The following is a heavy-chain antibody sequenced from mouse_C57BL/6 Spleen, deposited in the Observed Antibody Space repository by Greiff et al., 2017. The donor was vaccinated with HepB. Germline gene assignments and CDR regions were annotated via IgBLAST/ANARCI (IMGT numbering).Heavy chain of an antibody. CDR2: ISSGGSYT. Sequence: EVKLMESGGDLVKPGGSLKLSCAASGFTFSSYGMSWVRQTPDKRLEWVATISSGGSYTYYPDSVKGRFTISRDNAKNTPYLQMSSLKSEDTAMYYCARQEVTTNYYAMDYWGQGTSVTVSS. J-gene: IGHJ4*01. CDR3: ARQEVTTNYYAMDY. D-gene: IGHD2-5*01. V-gene: IGHV5-6*01. CDR1: GFTFSSYG.